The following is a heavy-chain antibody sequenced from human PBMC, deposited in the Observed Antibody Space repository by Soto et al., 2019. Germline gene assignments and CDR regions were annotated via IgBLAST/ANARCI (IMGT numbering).Heavy chain of an antibody. CDR1: GGSFSGYY. D-gene: IGHD7-27*01. J-gene: IGHJ4*02. Sequence: QEQLQQWGAGLLKPSETLSLTCAVYGGSFSGYYWNWIRPPPGKGLEWIGEINHSGSTNYNPSLKSRVTLSVDTSKNQFSLKLSSVTAADMAVYYCARGWGRIFDYWGQGTLVTVSS. V-gene: IGHV4-34*01. CDR2: INHSGST. CDR3: ARGWGRIFDY.